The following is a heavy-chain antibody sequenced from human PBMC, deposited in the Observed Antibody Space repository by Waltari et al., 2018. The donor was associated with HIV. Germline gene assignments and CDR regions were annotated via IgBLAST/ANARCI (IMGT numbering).Heavy chain of an antibody. CDR3: AKDHPGNYYHIYGMDV. D-gene: IGHD3-3*02. J-gene: IGHJ6*02. CDR2: ISPASTNI. V-gene: IGHV3-23*01. CDR1: GVEFRKCV. Sequence: EEQLFESGGGLVQPGGSLRLSCAASGVEFRKCVLNWVRQAPGKGLEWVSGISPASTNIYYGDSVKGRFTIYRDNSRSTLYLQMNGLRAEDTATYYCAKDHPGNYYHIYGMDVWGQGTTVSVTS.